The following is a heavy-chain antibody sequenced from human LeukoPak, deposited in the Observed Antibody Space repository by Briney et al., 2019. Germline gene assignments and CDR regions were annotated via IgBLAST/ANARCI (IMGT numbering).Heavy chain of an antibody. CDR3: AILDDGGNSGETFDY. CDR1: GYTFTSYY. V-gene: IGHV1-46*01. D-gene: IGHD4-23*01. CDR2: INPSGGST. Sequence: GASVKVSCKASGYTFTSYYMHWVRQAPGQGLELMGIINPSGGSTSYAQKFQGRVTMTRDTSTSTVYMELSSLRSEDTAVYYCAILDDGGNSGETFDYWGQGTLVTVSS. J-gene: IGHJ4*02.